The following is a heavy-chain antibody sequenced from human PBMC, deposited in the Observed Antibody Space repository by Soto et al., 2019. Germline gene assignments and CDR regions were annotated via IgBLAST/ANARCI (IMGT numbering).Heavy chain of an antibody. D-gene: IGHD1-26*01. Sequence: EVQLVESGGGLVQPGRSLRLSCAASGFTFDDYAMHWVRQAPGKGLEWVSGISWNSGSIGYADSVKGRFTTSRDNAKNSLYLQMNRLRAEDTALYYCAKGGKLTVEGGGYWGQGTLVTVSS. CDR2: ISWNSGSI. J-gene: IGHJ4*02. CDR3: AKGGKLTVEGGGY. V-gene: IGHV3-9*01. CDR1: GFTFDDYA.